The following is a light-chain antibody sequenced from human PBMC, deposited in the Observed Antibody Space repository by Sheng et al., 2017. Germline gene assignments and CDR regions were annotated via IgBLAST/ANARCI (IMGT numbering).Light chain of an antibody. V-gene: IGKV1-5*03. CDR1: QSIRSW. CDR3: QQYNGHST. Sequence: PMTQSPSSVSASVGDRVTITCRASQSIRSWLAWYQQKPGKAPNLLIYKASNLESGVPSRFSGSGSGTEFTLTISSLQPDDFATYYCQQYNGHSTFGGGTKVEIK. CDR2: KAS. J-gene: IGKJ4*01.